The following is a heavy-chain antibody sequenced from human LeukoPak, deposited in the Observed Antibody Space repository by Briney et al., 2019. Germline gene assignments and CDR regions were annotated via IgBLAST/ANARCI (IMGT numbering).Heavy chain of an antibody. CDR3: ARRPYYYDSSGYRRAFDY. CDR1: GDSISSNDYY. V-gene: IGHV4-39*07. Sequence: SETLSLTCSVSGDSISSNDYYWDWIRQPPGKGLEWVASISNGGNTYYNPSLKSRVTISVDTSKNQFSLKLSSVTAADTAVYYCARRPYYYDSSGYRRAFDYWGQGTLVTVSS. CDR2: ISNGGNT. D-gene: IGHD3-22*01. J-gene: IGHJ4*02.